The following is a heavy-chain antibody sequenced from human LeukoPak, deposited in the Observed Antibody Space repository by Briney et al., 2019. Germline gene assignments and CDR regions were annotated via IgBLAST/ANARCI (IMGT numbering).Heavy chain of an antibody. CDR1: GGSISSYY. Sequence: KSSETLSLTCTVSGGSISSYYWSWIRQPAGKGLEWIGRIYTSGSTNYNPSLKSRVTMSVDTSKNQFSLKLSSVTAADTAVYYCARDGPYCSGGSCYSFPDYWGQGTLATVSS. J-gene: IGHJ4*02. CDR3: ARDGPYCSGGSCYSFPDY. D-gene: IGHD2-15*01. CDR2: IYTSGST. V-gene: IGHV4-4*07.